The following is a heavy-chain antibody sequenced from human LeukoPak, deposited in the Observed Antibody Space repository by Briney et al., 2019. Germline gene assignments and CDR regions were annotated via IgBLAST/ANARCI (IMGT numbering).Heavy chain of an antibody. CDR2: ISWNSYDI. Sequence: SLRLSCAASGFTFDEYAMHWVRQPPGKGLEWVSGISWNSYDIGYADSVKGRFTISRDSAKNSLYLQMNSLRAEDMALYYCAKGVGTSYHYHMDVWGKGTTVIVSS. CDR1: GFTFDEYA. D-gene: IGHD1-26*01. J-gene: IGHJ6*03. V-gene: IGHV3-9*03. CDR3: AKGVGTSYHYHMDV.